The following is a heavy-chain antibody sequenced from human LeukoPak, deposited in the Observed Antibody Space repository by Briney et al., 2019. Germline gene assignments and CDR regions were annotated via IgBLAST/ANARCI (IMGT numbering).Heavy chain of an antibody. CDR1: GFTFSSYA. V-gene: IGHV3-23*01. Sequence: QPGGSLRLSCAASGFTFSSYAMSWVRQAPGKGLEWVSAISGSGGSTYYADSVKGRFTISRDNSKNTLYLQMNSLRAEDTAVYYCAKVPTRYDLWRGYQDYWGQGTLVTVSS. CDR2: ISGSGGST. CDR3: AKVPTRYDLWRGYQDY. J-gene: IGHJ4*02. D-gene: IGHD3-3*01.